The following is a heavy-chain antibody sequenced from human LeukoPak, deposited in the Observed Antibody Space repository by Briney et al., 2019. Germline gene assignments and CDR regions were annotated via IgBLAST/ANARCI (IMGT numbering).Heavy chain of an antibody. Sequence: PGGSLRLSCAGSGFTFSSYWMHWVRQAPGKGLMWVSRIDTDGSATNYADSVKGRFTISRDNARNTLYPQMNSLRAEDTAVYYCARFAAGGSYYYYMDVWGKGTTVTVSS. J-gene: IGHJ6*03. CDR1: GFTFSSYW. D-gene: IGHD6-25*01. CDR3: ARFAAGGSYYYYMDV. CDR2: IDTDGSAT. V-gene: IGHV3-74*01.